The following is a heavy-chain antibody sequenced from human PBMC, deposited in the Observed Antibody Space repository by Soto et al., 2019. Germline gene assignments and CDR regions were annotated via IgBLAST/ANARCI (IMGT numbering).Heavy chain of an antibody. CDR1: GGSISSGGYS. CDR2: IYHSGST. Sequence: PSETLSLTCAVSGGSISSGGYSWSWIRQPPGKGLEWIGYIYHSGSTYYNPSLKSRVTISVDRSKNQFSLKLSSVTAAGTAVYYCARADPTGTAPDYWGQGTLVTVSS. J-gene: IGHJ4*02. CDR3: ARADPTGTAPDY. V-gene: IGHV4-30-2*01. D-gene: IGHD1-1*01.